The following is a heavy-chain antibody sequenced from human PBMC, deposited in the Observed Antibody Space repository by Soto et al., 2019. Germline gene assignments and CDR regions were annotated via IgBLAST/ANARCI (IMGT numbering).Heavy chain of an antibody. Sequence: QITLKESGPTLVKPTQTLTLTCTFSGFSLSSTRMAVGWIRQPPGKALEWLALIYWDDDKRYSPFLKSRLTITMDTSKNRVVLTMSNMDPVDTARYYCAHIVVAGLGYYFDYWGQGTLVTVSS. CDR2: IYWDDDK. V-gene: IGHV2-5*02. CDR1: GFSLSSTRMA. D-gene: IGHD6-19*01. J-gene: IGHJ4*02. CDR3: AHIVVAGLGYYFDY.